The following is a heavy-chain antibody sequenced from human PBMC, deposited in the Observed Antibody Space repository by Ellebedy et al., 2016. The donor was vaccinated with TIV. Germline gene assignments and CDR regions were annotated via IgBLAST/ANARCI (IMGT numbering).Heavy chain of an antibody. V-gene: IGHV3-11*03. J-gene: IGHJ6*02. CDR2: ISSSSSYT. Sequence: GESLKISXAASGFTFSDYYMSWIRQAPGKGLEWVSYISSSSSYTNYADSVKGRFTISRDNAKNSLYLQMNSLRAEDTAVYYCARWSAGRVETVAGSHYYGMDVWGQGTTVTVSS. CDR1: GFTFSDYY. D-gene: IGHD6-19*01. CDR3: ARWSAGRVETVAGSHYYGMDV.